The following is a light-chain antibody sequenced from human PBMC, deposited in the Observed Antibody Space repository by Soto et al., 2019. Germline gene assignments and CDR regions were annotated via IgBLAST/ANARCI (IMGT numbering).Light chain of an antibody. V-gene: IGLV1-40*01. CDR2: DNN. CDR1: SSNIGAGYD. J-gene: IGLJ3*02. CDR3: QSYDSSLSGSV. Sequence: QAVVTQPPSVSGAPGQRVTISCTGSSSNIGAGYDVNWYQQLPGTAPKLLIYDNNNRPSGVPDRFSGSKSGTSASLAITGLQAEDEADYYCQSYDSSLSGSVFGGGTKLTVL.